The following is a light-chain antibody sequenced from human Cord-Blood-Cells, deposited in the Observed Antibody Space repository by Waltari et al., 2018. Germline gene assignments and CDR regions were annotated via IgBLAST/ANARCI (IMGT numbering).Light chain of an antibody. V-gene: IGKV1-33*01. J-gene: IGKJ2*01. Sequence: DIQMTQSPSSLSASVGDRVTITCQASQDIRNYLNWYQQKPGKAPKLLIYDASNLETGVPSRCSGSGSGTDFTFTISSLQPEDIATYYCQQYDNLPLYTFGQGTKLEIK. CDR1: QDIRNY. CDR3: QQYDNLPLYT. CDR2: DAS.